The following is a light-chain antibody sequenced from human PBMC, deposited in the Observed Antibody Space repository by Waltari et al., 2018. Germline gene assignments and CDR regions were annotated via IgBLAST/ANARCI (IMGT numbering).Light chain of an antibody. CDR3: QQYYGTPPT. CDR1: QNVLYSSNNKNY. J-gene: IGKJ1*01. Sequence: DIVMTQPPDSLALSLGERATINCKSSQNVLYSSNNKNYLAWYQQKPGQPPKLLIYWASTRESGVPDRFSGSGSGTDFTITISSLQAEDVAVYYCQQYYGTPPTFGQGTKVEIK. V-gene: IGKV4-1*01. CDR2: WAS.